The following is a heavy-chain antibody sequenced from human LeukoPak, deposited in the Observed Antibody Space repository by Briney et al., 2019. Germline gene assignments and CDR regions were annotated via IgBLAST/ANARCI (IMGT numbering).Heavy chain of an antibody. CDR3: ARGYKTELNYYDSSGYSD. CDR1: GYTFLSYG. CDR2: IIPIFGTA. V-gene: IGHV1-69*05. Sequence: ASVTVSCKASGYTFLSYGISWVRQAPGQGLEWMGGIIPIFGTANYAQKFQGRVTITTDESTSTAYMELSSLRSEDTAVYYCARGYKTELNYYDSSGYSDWGQGTRVTVSS. J-gene: IGHJ4*02. D-gene: IGHD3-22*01.